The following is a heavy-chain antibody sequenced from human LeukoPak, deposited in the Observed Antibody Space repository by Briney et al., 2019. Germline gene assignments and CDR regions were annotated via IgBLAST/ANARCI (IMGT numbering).Heavy chain of an antibody. CDR3: ARDSRRYCSSTSCSGEDY. D-gene: IGHD2-2*01. CDR1: GFTLSSYW. J-gene: IGHJ4*02. CDR2: IKQDGSEK. V-gene: IGHV3-7*03. Sequence: GSLRPSCAASGFTLSSYWVSWVRQAPGKGLEWVANIKQDGSEKYYVDSVKGRFTISRDNAKNSLYLQMNSLRAEDTAVYYCARDSRRYCSSTSCSGEDYWGQGTLVTVSS.